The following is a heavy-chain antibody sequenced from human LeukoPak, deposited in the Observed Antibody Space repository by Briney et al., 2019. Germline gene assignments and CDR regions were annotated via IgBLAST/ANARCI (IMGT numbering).Heavy chain of an antibody. D-gene: IGHD6-13*01. J-gene: IGHJ4*02. CDR2: IIPIFGTA. CDR3: ARDSSSYRPQELDY. CDR1: GGTFSSYA. V-gene: IGHV1-69*05. Sequence: ASVKVSCKASGGTFSSYAISWVRQAPGQGLEWMGGIIPIFGTANCAQKLQGRVTMTTDTSTSTAYMELRSLRSDDTAVYYCARDSSSYRPQELDYWGQGTLVTVSS.